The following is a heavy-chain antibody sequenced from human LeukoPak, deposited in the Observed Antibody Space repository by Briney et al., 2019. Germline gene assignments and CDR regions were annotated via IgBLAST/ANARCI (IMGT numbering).Heavy chain of an antibody. V-gene: IGHV4-38-2*02. Sequence: NSSETLSLTCTVSGYSISSGYYWGWIRQPPGKGLEWVGSIYHSGSTYYNPSLKSRVTILVDTSKNQFSLKLSSVTAADTAVYYCARDWGVLITTLRGVMSWGQGTLVTVSS. CDR1: GYSISSGYY. CDR3: ARDWGVLITTLRGVMS. CDR2: IYHSGST. J-gene: IGHJ4*02. D-gene: IGHD3-10*01.